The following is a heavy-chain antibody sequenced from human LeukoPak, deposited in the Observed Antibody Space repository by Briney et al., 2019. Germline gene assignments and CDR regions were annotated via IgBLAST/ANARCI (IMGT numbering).Heavy chain of an antibody. CDR2: IKQDGSEE. D-gene: IGHD5-18*01. CDR3: ARDVDTLLARSALDL. Sequence: GGSLRLSCAASGFTFSNYWMRWVRQAPGKGLEWVALIKQDGSEEYYVDSVKGRFTVSRDNAKNSLYLQMNSLRAEDTAAYYCARDVDTLLARSALDLWGQGTMVTVSS. CDR1: GFTFSNYW. J-gene: IGHJ3*01. V-gene: IGHV3-7*04.